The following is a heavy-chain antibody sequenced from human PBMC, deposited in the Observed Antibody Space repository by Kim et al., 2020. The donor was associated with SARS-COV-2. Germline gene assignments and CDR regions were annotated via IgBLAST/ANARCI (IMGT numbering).Heavy chain of an antibody. V-gene: IGHV3-30*18. CDR1: GFNFSSHI. Sequence: GGSLRLSCAASGFNFSSHIMHWVRQAPGKGLEWVAVTSYDERSKYYAGSVKGRFTISRDNSKNVLYLQMNSVRGEDTAVYYCAKESNAFNIWGRGTVFTVSS. CDR2: TSYDERSK. CDR3: AKESNAFNI. J-gene: IGHJ3*02.